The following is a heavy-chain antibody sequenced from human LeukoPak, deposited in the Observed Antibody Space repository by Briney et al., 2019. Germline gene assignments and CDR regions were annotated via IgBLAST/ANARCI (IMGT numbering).Heavy chain of an antibody. J-gene: IGHJ6*02. Sequence: SETLSLTCTVSGGSISSSSYYWGWIRQPPGKGLEWIGRIYYRGTTYYNPPLKSRATTSVDTSTNQSSLKLRSVTAADTAVYYCAIQWELTSRDYYYYGMDVWGQGTTVTVSS. CDR1: GGSISSSSYY. CDR3: AIQWELTSRDYYYYGMDV. V-gene: IGHV4-39*01. D-gene: IGHD1-26*01. CDR2: IYYRGTT.